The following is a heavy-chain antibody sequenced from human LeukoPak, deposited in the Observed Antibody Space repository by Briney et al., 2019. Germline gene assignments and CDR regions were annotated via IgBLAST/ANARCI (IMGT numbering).Heavy chain of an antibody. J-gene: IGHJ4*02. CDR3: AKTASTVTTAFDD. Sequence: GGSLRLSCAASGFTFSSYGMHWVRQAPGKGLEWVSSISAAGGSTYYADSVKGRFTISRDNSKNTLYVQMNSLRADDMARYYCAKTASTVTTAFDDWGQGTLVTVSS. CDR1: GFTFSSYG. D-gene: IGHD4-17*01. CDR2: ISAAGGST. V-gene: IGHV3-23*01.